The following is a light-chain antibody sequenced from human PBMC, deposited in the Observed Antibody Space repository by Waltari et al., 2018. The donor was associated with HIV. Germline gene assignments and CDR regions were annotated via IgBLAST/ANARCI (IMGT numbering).Light chain of an antibody. CDR2: DAS. CDR1: QSIGNY. CDR3: QQSYRSPFT. V-gene: IGKV1-39*01. J-gene: IGKJ3*01. Sequence: DIQMTQSPSSLSASVGDKVTLTCRASQSIGNYVNWYQQKPGKAPNLLIYDASTLEGGVPSRFSGGGSGADFTLAISSLQPEDFATYYCQQSYRSPFTFGPGTTVHIK.